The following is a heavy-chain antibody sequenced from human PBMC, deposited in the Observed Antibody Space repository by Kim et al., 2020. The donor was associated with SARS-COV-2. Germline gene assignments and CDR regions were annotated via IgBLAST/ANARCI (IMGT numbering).Heavy chain of an antibody. Sequence: GGSLRLSCAASGFTFSSYEMNWVRQAPGKGLEWVSYISSSGSTIYYADSVKGRFTISRDNAKNSLYLQMNSLRAEDTAVYYCARVSLPVPAANDYYYYYYSMDVWGKGTTVTVSS. J-gene: IGHJ6*03. D-gene: IGHD2-2*01. CDR2: ISSSGSTI. CDR1: GFTFSSYE. V-gene: IGHV3-48*03. CDR3: ARVSLPVPAANDYYYYYYSMDV.